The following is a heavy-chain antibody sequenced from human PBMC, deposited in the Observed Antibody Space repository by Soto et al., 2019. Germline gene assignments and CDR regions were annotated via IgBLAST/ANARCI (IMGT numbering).Heavy chain of an antibody. CDR3: ASGYYDFWSGYPYCYYGMHV. V-gene: IGHV4-34*01. CDR2: INHSGST. D-gene: IGHD3-3*01. CDR1: GGSFSGYY. Sequence: SETLSLTCAVYGGSFSGYYWSWIRQPPGKGLEWIGEINHSGSTNYTPSLKSRVTISVDTSKNQFSLKLSSVTPAATAVYYCASGYYDFWSGYPYCYYGMHVWGQGTKLTVSS. J-gene: IGHJ6*02.